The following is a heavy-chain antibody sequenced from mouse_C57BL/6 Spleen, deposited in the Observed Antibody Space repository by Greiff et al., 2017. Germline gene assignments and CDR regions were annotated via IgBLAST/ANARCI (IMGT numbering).Heavy chain of an antibody. CDR1: GYTFTSYW. CDR3: ARDDYYYFDY. Sequence: QVQLQQSGAELVRPGSSVKLSCKASGYTFTSYWMHWVKQRPIQGLEWIGNIDPSDSETHYNQKFKDKATLTVDKSSSTAYMQLRSLTSEDSAVYYCARDDYYYFDYWGQGTTLTVSS. V-gene: IGHV1-52*01. D-gene: IGHD2-4*01. J-gene: IGHJ2*01. CDR2: IDPSDSET.